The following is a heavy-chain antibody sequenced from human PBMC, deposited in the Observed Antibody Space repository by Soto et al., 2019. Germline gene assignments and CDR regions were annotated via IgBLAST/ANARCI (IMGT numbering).Heavy chain of an antibody. V-gene: IGHV3-33*01. CDR3: ARDYGDYVYYYYYGMDV. CDR1: GFTFSSYG. J-gene: IGHJ6*02. Sequence: QVQLVESVGGVVQPGRSLRLSCAASGFTFSSYGMHWVRQAPGKGLEWVAVIWYDGSNKYYADSVKGRFTISRDNSKNTLYLQINSLRAEDTSVYYCARDYGDYVYYYYYGMDVWGQGTTVTVSS. D-gene: IGHD4-17*01. CDR2: IWYDGSNK.